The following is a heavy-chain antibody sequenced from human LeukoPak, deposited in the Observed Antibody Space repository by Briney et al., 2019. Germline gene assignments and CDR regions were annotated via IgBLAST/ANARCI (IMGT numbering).Heavy chain of an antibody. V-gene: IGHV4-59*01. Sequence: SETLSLACTVSGGSISSYYWSWIRQPPGKGLEWIGYIYYSGSTNYNPSLKSRVTISVDTSKNQFSLKLSSVTAADTAVYYCARAVAARPVDLWGRGTLVTVSS. D-gene: IGHD6-6*01. CDR3: ARAVAARPVDL. J-gene: IGHJ2*01. CDR2: IYYSGST. CDR1: GGSISSYY.